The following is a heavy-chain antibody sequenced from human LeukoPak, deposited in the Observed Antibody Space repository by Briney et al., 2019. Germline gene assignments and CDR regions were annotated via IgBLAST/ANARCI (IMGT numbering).Heavy chain of an antibody. Sequence: VGSLRLSCAASGFTFSTFGMSWVRQAPGKGREWISYINYNGRDMYYADSVKGRFTTSRDNAKDSLYLQMNTLRDEDTAVYYCARDLYSYGRFDYWGQGTLVTISS. CDR2: INYNGRDM. V-gene: IGHV3-48*02. D-gene: IGHD5-18*01. CDR1: GFTFSTFG. J-gene: IGHJ4*02. CDR3: ARDLYSYGRFDY.